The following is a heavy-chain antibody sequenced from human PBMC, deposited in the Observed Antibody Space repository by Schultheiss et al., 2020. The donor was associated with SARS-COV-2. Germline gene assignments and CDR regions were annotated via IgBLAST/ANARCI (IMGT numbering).Heavy chain of an antibody. CDR2: IYPGDSDT. V-gene: IGHV5-51*01. CDR1: GYKFTSQW. CDR3: ARLEGIFGEDRYYFDY. Sequence: GESLKISCQGTGYKFTSQWIGWVRQMSGKGLEWMGIIYPGDSDTRYSPSFQGQVTISADKSISTAYLQWSSLKASDTAMYYCARLEGIFGEDRYYFDYWGQGTLVTVSS. J-gene: IGHJ4*02. D-gene: IGHD3-3*01.